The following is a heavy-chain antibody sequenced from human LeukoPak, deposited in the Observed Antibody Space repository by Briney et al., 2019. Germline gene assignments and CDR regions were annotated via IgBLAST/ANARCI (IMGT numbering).Heavy chain of an antibody. J-gene: IGHJ4*02. V-gene: IGHV3-7*01. CDR1: GFTFSSYW. CDR2: INHNGNVN. CDR3: FFAPKTRQQQLAVG. D-gene: IGHD6-13*01. Sequence: PGGSLRLSCAASGFTFSSYWMNWARRAPGKGLEWVASINHNGNVNYYVDSVKGRFTISRDNAKNSLYLQMNSLRAEDTAVYYCFFAPKTRQQQLAVGWGQGTLVTVSS.